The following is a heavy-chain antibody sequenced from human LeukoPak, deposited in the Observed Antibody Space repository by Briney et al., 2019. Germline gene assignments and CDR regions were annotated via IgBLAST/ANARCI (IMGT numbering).Heavy chain of an antibody. Sequence: PSETLSLTCTVSGDSIGSYYWSWIRQPAGRGLEWLARIYTTGSTNYKPSLKSRLTISLDKSKNQFSLELTSVTAADTAIYYCARGQGLAAAGSIWSDLWGQGILVTVSS. CDR1: GDSIGSYY. CDR2: IYTTGST. J-gene: IGHJ5*02. D-gene: IGHD6-13*01. V-gene: IGHV4-4*07. CDR3: ARGQGLAAAGSIWSDL.